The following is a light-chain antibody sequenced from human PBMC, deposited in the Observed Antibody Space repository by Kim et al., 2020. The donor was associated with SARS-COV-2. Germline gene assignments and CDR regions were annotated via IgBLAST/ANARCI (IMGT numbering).Light chain of an antibody. J-gene: IGLJ3*02. Sequence: QLVLTQSPSASASLGASVKLTCTLSSGHSSYAIAWHQQQPEKGPRYLMRLNSDGSYTKWDGIPDRFSGSSSGAERYLTISSLQSEDEADYYCQTWGTGIQVFGGGTQLTVL. CDR1: SGHSSYA. CDR3: QTWGTGIQV. V-gene: IGLV4-69*01. CDR2: LNSDGSY.